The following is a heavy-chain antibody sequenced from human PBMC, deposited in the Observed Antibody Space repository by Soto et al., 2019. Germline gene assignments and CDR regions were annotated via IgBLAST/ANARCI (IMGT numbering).Heavy chain of an antibody. Sequence: SETLSLTCSVSGGSIGSGDYYWNWIRQPPGKGLEWIGHIYHSGSTYYNPSLKSRVTISVDRSKNQFSLKLSSVTAADTAVYYWAREGRLSNYYYYGMDVWGQGTTVTVSS. V-gene: IGHV4-30-4*02. CDR3: AREGRLSNYYYYGMDV. D-gene: IGHD2-15*01. J-gene: IGHJ6*02. CDR1: GGSIGSGDYY. CDR2: IYHSGST.